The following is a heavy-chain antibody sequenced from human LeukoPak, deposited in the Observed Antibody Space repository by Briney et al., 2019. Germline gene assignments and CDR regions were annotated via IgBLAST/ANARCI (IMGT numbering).Heavy chain of an antibody. V-gene: IGHV1-69*13. CDR3: ARAPDYGGNLYFDY. Sequence: AASVKVSCKASGGTFSSYAISWVRQAPGQGLEWMGGIIPIFGTANYAQKFQGRVTITADESTSTAYMELSSLRSEDTAVCYCARAPDYGGNLYFDYWGQGTLVTVSS. D-gene: IGHD4-23*01. J-gene: IGHJ4*02. CDR2: IIPIFGTA. CDR1: GGTFSSYA.